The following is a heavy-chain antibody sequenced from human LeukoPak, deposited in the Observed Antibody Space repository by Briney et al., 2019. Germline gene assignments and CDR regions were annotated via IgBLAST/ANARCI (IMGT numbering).Heavy chain of an antibody. V-gene: IGHV4-34*01. D-gene: IGHD3-16*02. CDR3: ARGVIGGYGYVWGSYRFDY. Sequence: SETLSLTCAVYGGSFSGYYWSWIRQPPGKGLEWIGEINHSGSTNYNPSLKSRVTISVDTSKNQFSLKLSSVTAADTAVYYCARGVIGGYGYVWGSYRFDYWGQGTLVTVSS. J-gene: IGHJ4*02. CDR2: INHSGST. CDR1: GGSFSGYY.